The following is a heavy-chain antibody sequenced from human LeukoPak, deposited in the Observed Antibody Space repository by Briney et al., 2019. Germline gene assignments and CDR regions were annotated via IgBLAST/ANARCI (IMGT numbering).Heavy chain of an antibody. D-gene: IGHD2-15*01. V-gene: IGHV4-34*01. CDR3: ARGKGIGYYFDY. CDR1: GGSFSGYY. CDR2: INHSGST. Sequence: PSETLSLTCAVYGGSFSGYYWSWIRQPPGKGLEWIGEINHSGSTNYNPSLKSRVTISVDTSKNQFSLKLSSVTAADTAVYYCARGKGIGYYFDYWGQGTLVTVSS. J-gene: IGHJ4*02.